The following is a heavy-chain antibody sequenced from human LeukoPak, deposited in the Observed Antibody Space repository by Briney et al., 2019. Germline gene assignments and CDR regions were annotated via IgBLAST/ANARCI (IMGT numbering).Heavy chain of an antibody. J-gene: IGHJ3*01. Sequence: GGSLRLSCTASGFTFSNAWMSWVRQTPEKGLEWVGRIKSKTDGGTTDYAAPVKGRFSISRDDSKKTLYLQMNSLKTDDTAVYYCYDAFDLWGQGTMVTVSS. V-gene: IGHV3-15*01. CDR1: GFTFSNAW. CDR2: IKSKTDGGTT. CDR3: YDAFDL.